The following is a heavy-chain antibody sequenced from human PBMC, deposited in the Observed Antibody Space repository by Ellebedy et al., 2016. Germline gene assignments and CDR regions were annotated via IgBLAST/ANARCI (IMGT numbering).Heavy chain of an antibody. D-gene: IGHD4-23*01. CDR3: ARGLRWNGGYYFDY. J-gene: IGHJ4*02. Sequence: GESLKISCAASGFTVSSNYMSWVRQAPGKGLEWVSVIYSGGSTYYADSVKGRFTISRDNSKNTLYLQMYSLRAEDTAVYYCARGLRWNGGYYFDYWGQGTLVTVSS. CDR1: GFTVSSNY. CDR2: IYSGGST. V-gene: IGHV3-66*01.